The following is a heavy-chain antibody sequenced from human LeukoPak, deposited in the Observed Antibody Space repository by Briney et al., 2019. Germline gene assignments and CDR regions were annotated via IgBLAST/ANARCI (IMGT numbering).Heavy chain of an antibody. D-gene: IGHD6-25*01. CDR1: GGSISSSSYY. Sequence: SETLSLTCTVSGGSISSSSYYWGWIRQPPGKGLEWIGSIYYSGSTYYNPSLKSRVTMSVDTSKNQFSLKLSSVTAADTAVYYCARDWAATRGSYYYYMDVWGKGTTVTVSS. V-gene: IGHV4-39*07. CDR3: ARDWAATRGSYYYYMDV. J-gene: IGHJ6*03. CDR2: IYYSGST.